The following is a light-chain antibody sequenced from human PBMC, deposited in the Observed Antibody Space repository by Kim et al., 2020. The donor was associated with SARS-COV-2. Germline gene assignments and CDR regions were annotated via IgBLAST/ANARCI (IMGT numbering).Light chain of an antibody. J-gene: IGKJ2*01. Sequence: DIQMTQPPSTLSASVGDTVTISCRASESLSSWLAWYQQKPGKAPNLLIYKASNLESGVPSRFSGSESGTEFTLTISSLQPDDFATYYCQQYYVSPYTFGQGTKLET. CDR1: ESLSSW. V-gene: IGKV1-5*03. CDR2: KAS. CDR3: QQYYVSPYT.